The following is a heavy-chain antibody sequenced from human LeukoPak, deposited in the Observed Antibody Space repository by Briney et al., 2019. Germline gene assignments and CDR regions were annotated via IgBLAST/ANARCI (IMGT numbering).Heavy chain of an antibody. CDR2: INTNTGNP. J-gene: IGHJ4*02. Sequence: ASVKVSCKASGYTFTTYAIHWVRQAPGQGLEWMGWINTNTGNPAYAQGFTGRFVFSLDTSVSTAYLQIISLEAEDIAMYYCARAAPGSPIDYWGQGTLVTVSS. V-gene: IGHV7-4-1*02. CDR3: ARAAPGSPIDY. CDR1: GYTFTTYA. D-gene: IGHD6-13*01.